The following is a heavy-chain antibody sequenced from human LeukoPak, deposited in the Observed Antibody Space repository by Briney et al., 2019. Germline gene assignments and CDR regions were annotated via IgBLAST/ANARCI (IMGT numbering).Heavy chain of an antibody. D-gene: IGHD3-3*01. J-gene: IGHJ6*02. CDR3: AKPPHYDFGSGYYPHYYYGMDV. CDR2: IYYSGST. Sequence: SETLSLTCTVSGGSISSYYWSWIRQPPGKGLEWIGYIYYSGSTNYNPSLKSRVTISVDTSKNQFSLKLSSVTAADTAVYYCAKPPHYDFGSGYYPHYYYGMDVGGQGTTVTVS. CDR1: GGSISSYY. V-gene: IGHV4-59*01.